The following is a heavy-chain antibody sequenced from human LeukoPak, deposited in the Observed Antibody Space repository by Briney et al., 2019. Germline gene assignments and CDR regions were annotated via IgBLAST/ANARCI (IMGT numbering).Heavy chain of an antibody. CDR1: GYTFTSYG. D-gene: IGHD3-3*01. Sequence: ASVKVSCKASGYTFTSYGISWVRQAPGQGLEWMGWISAYNGNTNYAQKLQGRVTMTTDTSTSTAYMELRSPRSDDTAVYYCARATADFWSGYPTGYWGQGTLVTVSS. J-gene: IGHJ4*02. CDR2: ISAYNGNT. V-gene: IGHV1-18*01. CDR3: ARATADFWSGYPTGY.